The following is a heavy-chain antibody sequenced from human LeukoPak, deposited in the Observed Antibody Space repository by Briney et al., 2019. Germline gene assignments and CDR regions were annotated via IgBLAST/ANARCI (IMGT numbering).Heavy chain of an antibody. Sequence: GGSLRLSCAASGFTFSSYSMNWVRQAPGKGLEWVSSISSSSSYIYYADSVKGRFTISRDNSKNTLYLQMNSLRGEDTALYYCARGGLIQRHAFDIWGQGTMVTVSS. D-gene: IGHD1-1*01. CDR3: ARGGLIQRHAFDI. J-gene: IGHJ3*02. V-gene: IGHV3-21*04. CDR1: GFTFSSYS. CDR2: ISSSSSYI.